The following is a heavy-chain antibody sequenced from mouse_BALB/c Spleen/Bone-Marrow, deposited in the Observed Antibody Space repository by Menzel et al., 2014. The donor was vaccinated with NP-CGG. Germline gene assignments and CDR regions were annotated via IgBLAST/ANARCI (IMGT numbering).Heavy chain of an antibody. V-gene: IGHV1S81*02. CDR1: GYTFTSYY. D-gene: IGHD2-1*01. Sequence: VKLMESGAELVKPGASVKLSCKASGYTFTSYYMYWVKQRPEQGLEWIGEINPSNGGTNFNEKFKSKATLTVDKSSSTAYMQLSSLTSEDSAAYYCTRSYYGNYFDVWGAGTTVTVSS. J-gene: IGHJ1*01. CDR2: INPSNGGT. CDR3: TRSYYGNYFDV.